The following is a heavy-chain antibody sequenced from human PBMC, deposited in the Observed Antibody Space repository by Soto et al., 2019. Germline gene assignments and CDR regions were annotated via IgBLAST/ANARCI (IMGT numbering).Heavy chain of an antibody. CDR2: IYYSGST. D-gene: IGHD6-13*01. Sequence: SETLSLTCTVSGGSISSGGYYWSWIRQHPGKGLEWIGYIYYSGSTNYNPSLKSRVTISVDTSKNQFSLKLSSVTAADTAVYYCARGNIAAAGNWFDPWGQGTLVTVSS. V-gene: IGHV4-61*08. CDR3: ARGNIAAAGNWFDP. J-gene: IGHJ5*02. CDR1: GGSISSGGYY.